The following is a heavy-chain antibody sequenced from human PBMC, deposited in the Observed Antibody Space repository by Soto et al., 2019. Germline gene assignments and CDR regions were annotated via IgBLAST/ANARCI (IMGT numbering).Heavy chain of an antibody. CDR2: IWYDGSNQ. CDR3: ARERIYGLDV. Sequence: QVQLVESGGGVVQPGRSLRLSCAASGFMFNSYGMHWVRQAPGKGLEWVAVIWYDGSNQHYADSVKGRFTISRDNGKNTLYLQMNSLRAEDTAVYYCARERIYGLDVWGQGTTVTVSS. V-gene: IGHV3-33*01. D-gene: IGHD2-15*01. J-gene: IGHJ6*02. CDR1: GFMFNSYG.